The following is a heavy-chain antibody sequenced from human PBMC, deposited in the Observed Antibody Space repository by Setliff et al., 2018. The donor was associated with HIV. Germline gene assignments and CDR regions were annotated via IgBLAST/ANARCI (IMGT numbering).Heavy chain of an antibody. CDR3: GGNGYYSIDY. V-gene: IGHV4-38-2*02. CDR1: GGSISSGYY. D-gene: IGHD3-22*01. Sequence: SETLSLTCTVSGGSISSGYYWGWIRQPPGRGLEWIGEIYHSGSTHYNPSLQSRVTISVDKPKSQFSLKLNSVTAADTAVYYCGGNGYYSIDYWGQGTLVTVSS. J-gene: IGHJ4*02. CDR2: IYHSGST.